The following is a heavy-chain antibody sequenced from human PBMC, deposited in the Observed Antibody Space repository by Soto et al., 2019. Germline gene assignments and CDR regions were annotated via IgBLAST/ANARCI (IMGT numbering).Heavy chain of an antibody. Sequence: SLRLSCAASGFTFRNYGMIWVRQAPGKGLEYVADIKEDGSQKNYVDSVKGRFTISRDNAKNSLSLQMNGLRVEDTAMYYCGRSISGWARFDFWGQGILVTVSS. CDR1: GFTFRNYG. D-gene: IGHD6-19*01. CDR3: GRSISGWARFDF. J-gene: IGHJ4*02. V-gene: IGHV3-7*01. CDR2: IKEDGSQK.